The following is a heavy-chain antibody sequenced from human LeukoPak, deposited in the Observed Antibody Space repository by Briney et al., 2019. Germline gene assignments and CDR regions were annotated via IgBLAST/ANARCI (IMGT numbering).Heavy chain of an antibody. CDR1: GYTFTDYS. Sequence: RASVKVSCKTSGYTFTDYSMHLVRQAPGQGLEWMGRINPYSGVTDYAQKFKGRVTMTRDTSISTAYMELSRLRFDGTAVCYCARDGYQMWGQDTLVTVSS. CDR2: INPYSGVT. V-gene: IGHV1-2*06. D-gene: IGHD2-2*01. J-gene: IGHJ1*01. CDR3: ARDGYQM.